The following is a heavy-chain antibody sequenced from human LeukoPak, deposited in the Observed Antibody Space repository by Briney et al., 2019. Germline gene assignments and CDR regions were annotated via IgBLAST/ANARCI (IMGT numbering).Heavy chain of an antibody. Sequence: HPGGSLRLSCAASGFTFNSYWMHWVRQAPGKGLVWVSRINSDGISTSYADSVKGRFTISRDNAKNTLYLQMNSLRAEDTAVYYCASLQTTVTTGGADYWGQGTLVTVSS. CDR3: ASLQTTVTTGGADY. CDR1: GFTFNSYW. J-gene: IGHJ4*02. CDR2: INSDGIST. D-gene: IGHD4-17*01. V-gene: IGHV3-74*01.